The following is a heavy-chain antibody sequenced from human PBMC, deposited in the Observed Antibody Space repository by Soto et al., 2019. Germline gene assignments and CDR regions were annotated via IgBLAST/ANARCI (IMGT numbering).Heavy chain of an antibody. Sequence: QVQLQESGPGLVKPSQTLSLTCSVSGGSISSGDYYWSWIRQPPGKGLEWIGYMFYTGTTYYNPSLKSRITISMDTSKNQFSLRLTSVTAPDTAEYHCASVVRFCSSPSCRGRNWFDPWGQGTRVTVSS. D-gene: IGHD2-2*01. CDR2: MFYTGTT. CDR1: GGSISSGDYY. J-gene: IGHJ5*02. V-gene: IGHV4-30-4*01. CDR3: ASVVRFCSSPSCRGRNWFDP.